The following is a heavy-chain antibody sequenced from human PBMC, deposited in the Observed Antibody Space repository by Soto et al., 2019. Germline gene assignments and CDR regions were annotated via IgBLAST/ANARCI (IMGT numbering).Heavy chain of an antibody. Sequence: QVQLQESGPGLVKPSETLSLTCNVSGDSIRSYFWSWIRQPPGKGLEWIGYIPYSGGPTYNPSLKSRVTISIDTAKQHFSLKMTSVTAADTAVYYCASSKMGLISVLETWGQGTLVTVSA. V-gene: IGHV4-59*01. CDR2: IPYSGGP. CDR3: ASSKMGLISVLET. CDR1: GDSIRSYF. D-gene: IGHD2-8*01. J-gene: IGHJ5*02.